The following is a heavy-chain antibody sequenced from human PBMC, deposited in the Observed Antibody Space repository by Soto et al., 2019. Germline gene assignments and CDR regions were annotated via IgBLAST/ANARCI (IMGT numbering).Heavy chain of an antibody. J-gene: IGHJ4*02. CDR2: IYRTGST. Sequence: PSETLSLTCAVPGGSFTSNNWWTWVRQPPGQGLEWIGEIYRTGSTNYNPSPKSRVTISLDKSENQFSLKVTSLTAADTAVYYCASRDPGTSVDYWGQGTLVTVSS. D-gene: IGHD1-7*01. CDR1: GGSFTSNNW. V-gene: IGHV4-4*02. CDR3: ASRDPGTSVDY.